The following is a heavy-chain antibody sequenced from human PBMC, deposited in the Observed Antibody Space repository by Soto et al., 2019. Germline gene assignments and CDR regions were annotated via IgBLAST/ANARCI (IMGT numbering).Heavy chain of an antibody. J-gene: IGHJ6*01. CDR2: IIPIFGTA. V-gene: IGHV1-69*12. Sequence: QVQLVQSGAEVKKPGSSVKVSCKASGGTFSSYAISWVRQAPGQGHEWMGGIIPIFGTADYAQKFQGRVTISAEESTSTAYVELSSLRSEDTAVYYCAKNPENYYYGMDVWGQGTTVTVSS. CDR3: AKNPENYYYGMDV. CDR1: GGTFSSYA.